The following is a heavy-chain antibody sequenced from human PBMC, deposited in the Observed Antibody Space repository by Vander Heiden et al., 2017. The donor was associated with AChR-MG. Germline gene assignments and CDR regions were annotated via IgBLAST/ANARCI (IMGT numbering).Heavy chain of an antibody. CDR2: ISSSSSYI. V-gene: IGHV3-21*01. CDR1: GFTFSSYS. J-gene: IGHJ6*02. D-gene: IGHD4-4*01. CDR3: ARGRWATVTDFDV. Sequence: EVQLVESGGGLVKPGGSLRLSCAAPGFTFSSYSMNWVRQAPGKGLEWVSSISSSSSYIYYADSVKGRFTISRDNAKNSLYLQMNSLRAEDTAVYYCARGRWATVTDFDVWGQGTTVTVSS.